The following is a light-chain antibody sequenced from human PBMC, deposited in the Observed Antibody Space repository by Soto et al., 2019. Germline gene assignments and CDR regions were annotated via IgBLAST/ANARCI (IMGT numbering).Light chain of an antibody. CDR2: EVS. CDR3: SSFTSARTLYV. Sequence: SVLTQPASVSGSPGQSITISCAGTSSDVGGYKYVSWYQQNPGKAPKLIIYEVSSRPSGVSNRFSGSKSGNTASLTISGLQAEDEADYYCSSFTSARTLYVFGGGTKVTVL. V-gene: IGLV2-14*01. CDR1: SSDVGGYKY. J-gene: IGLJ1*01.